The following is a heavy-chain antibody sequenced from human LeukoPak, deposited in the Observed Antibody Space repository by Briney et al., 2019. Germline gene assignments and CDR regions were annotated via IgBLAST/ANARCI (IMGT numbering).Heavy chain of an antibody. D-gene: IGHD5-12*01. CDR2: IDTTNGAT. V-gene: IGHV1-2*02. CDR1: GYTFTIYY. CDR3: VRDVXPSGQWILDH. J-gene: IGHJ1*01. Sequence: GASVKVSCKASGYTFTIYYIHWVRQVPGQGPEWMGWIDTTNGATHYAQSFRGRVTMTMDKSIRTVYMELSSLTFDDTAVYFCVRDVXPSGQWILDHWGQGSLVTVSS.